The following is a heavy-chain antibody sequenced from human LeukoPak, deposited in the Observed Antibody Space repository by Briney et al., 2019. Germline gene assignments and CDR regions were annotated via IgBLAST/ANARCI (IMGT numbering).Heavy chain of an antibody. J-gene: IGHJ4*02. V-gene: IGHV4-34*01. CDR1: GGSFSGYY. D-gene: IGHD3-10*01. Sequence: SETLSLTCAVYGGSFSGYYWSWIRQPPGKGLEWIGEINHSGSTNYNPSLKSRVTISVDTSKNQFSLKLSSVTAADTAVYYCARCGVDYYGSGSYYKRKYYFDYWGQGTLVTVSS. CDR2: INHSGST. CDR3: ARCGVDYYGSGSYYKRKYYFDY.